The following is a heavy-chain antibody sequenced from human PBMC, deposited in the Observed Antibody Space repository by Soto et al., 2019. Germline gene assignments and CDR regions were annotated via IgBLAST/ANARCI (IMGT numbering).Heavy chain of an antibody. CDR1: GGTFSSYT. J-gene: IGHJ6*02. Sequence: SVKVSCKASGGTFSSYTISWVRQAPGQGLEWMGRIIPILGIANYAQKFQGRVTITADKSTSTAYMELSSLRSEDTAVYYCARDRVKQLVRDQRWLYYYYYYGMDVWGQGTTVTVSS. CDR3: ARDRVKQLVRDQRWLYYYYYYGMDV. V-gene: IGHV1-69*04. CDR2: IIPILGIA. D-gene: IGHD6-13*01.